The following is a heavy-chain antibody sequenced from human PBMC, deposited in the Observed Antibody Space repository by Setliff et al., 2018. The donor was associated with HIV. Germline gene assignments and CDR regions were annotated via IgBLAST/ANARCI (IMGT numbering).Heavy chain of an antibody. CDR1: GFTFGSYG. V-gene: IGHV3-33*03. Sequence: PGGSLRLSCAASGFTFGSYGMHWVRQAPGKGLEWVAVIWFDGSNKYYADSVRGRFTISRDKSKNTLHLQMNSLRAEDTAVYYCAKAPPYYYYMDVWGKGTTVTVSS. CDR3: AKAPPYYYYMDV. CDR2: IWFDGSNK. J-gene: IGHJ6*03.